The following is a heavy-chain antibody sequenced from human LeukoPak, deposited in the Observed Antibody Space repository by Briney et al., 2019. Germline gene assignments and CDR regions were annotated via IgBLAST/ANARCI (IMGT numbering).Heavy chain of an antibody. CDR3: ARAGPGSGWYFDY. CDR2: ISPYNGNT. D-gene: IGHD6-19*01. V-gene: IGHV1-18*01. Sequence: ASVKVSCKASGYDFTSVGITWVRRAPGQPLEWMGWISPYNGNTRYAQKVQGRVAMTTDTSTTTAYMELKGLRFNDSAVYYCARAGPGSGWYFDYWGQGTLVTVSS. CDR1: GYDFTSVG. J-gene: IGHJ4*02.